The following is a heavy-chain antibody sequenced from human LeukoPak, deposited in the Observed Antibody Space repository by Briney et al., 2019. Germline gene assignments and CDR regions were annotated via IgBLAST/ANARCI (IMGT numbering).Heavy chain of an antibody. Sequence: PGGSLRLSCAASGFTFSSYGMHWVRQAPGKGLEWVAVISYDGSKKYYADSVKGRFTISRDNSKNTLYLQMDSLRAEDTAVYYCAKDGLATVNLYFQHWGQGTLVTVSS. CDR1: GFTFSSYG. CDR3: AKDGLATVNLYFQH. V-gene: IGHV3-30*18. J-gene: IGHJ1*01. CDR2: ISYDGSKK. D-gene: IGHD4-17*01.